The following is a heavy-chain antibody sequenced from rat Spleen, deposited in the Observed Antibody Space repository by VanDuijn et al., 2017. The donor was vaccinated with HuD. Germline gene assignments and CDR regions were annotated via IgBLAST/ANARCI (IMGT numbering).Heavy chain of an antibody. V-gene: IGHV5-7*01. CDR3: TTDTFYDGTYYPGGFDY. CDR1: GFAFSDYN. D-gene: IGHD1-12*02. CDR2: ISYDGSST. J-gene: IGHJ2*01. Sequence: EVQLVESGGGLVQPGRSLKLSCAASGFAFSDYNMAWVRQAPKKGLDWVATISYDGSSTYYRDSVKGRFTISRDNAKSTLYLQLDSLRSEDTATYYCTTDTFYDGTYYPGGFDYWGQGVMVTVSS.